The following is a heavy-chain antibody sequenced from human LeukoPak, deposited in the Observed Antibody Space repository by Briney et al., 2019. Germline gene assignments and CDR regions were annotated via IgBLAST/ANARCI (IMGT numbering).Heavy chain of an antibody. Sequence: PGGSLRLSCAASGFTVSSNYMSWVRQAPGKGLEWVSVIYSGGSTYYADSVKGRFTISRDNSKNTLYLQMNSLRAEDTAVYYCARHEGGGSSWSPYNWFDPWGQGTLVTVSS. CDR3: ARHEGGGSSWSPYNWFDP. CDR2: IYSGGST. CDR1: GFTVSSNY. J-gene: IGHJ5*02. V-gene: IGHV3-53*01. D-gene: IGHD6-13*01.